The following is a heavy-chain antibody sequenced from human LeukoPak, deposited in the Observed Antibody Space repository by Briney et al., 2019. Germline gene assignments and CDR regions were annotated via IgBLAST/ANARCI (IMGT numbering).Heavy chain of an antibody. CDR3: ARGLGFGELEY. J-gene: IGHJ4*02. D-gene: IGHD3-10*01. CDR2: ISYDGSNK. Sequence: GRSLRLSCAASGFTFSNYAMHWVRQAPGKGLEWVAIISYDGSNKYYADSVKGRFTISRDNSKNTLYLQMNSLRAEDTAVYYCARGLGFGELEYWGQGTLVTVSS. V-gene: IGHV3-30-3*01. CDR1: GFTFSNYA.